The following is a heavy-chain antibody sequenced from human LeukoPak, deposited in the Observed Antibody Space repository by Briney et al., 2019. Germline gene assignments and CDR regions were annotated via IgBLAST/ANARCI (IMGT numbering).Heavy chain of an antibody. D-gene: IGHD3-3*01. Sequence: PGGSLRLSCAASGFTFSSYAMSWVRQAPGKGLEWVSAISGSGGSTYYADSVKGRFTISRDNSKNTLYLQMNSLRAEDTAVYYCAKDRDGTTIPPYCYYYYGMDVWGQGTTVTVSS. J-gene: IGHJ6*02. CDR3: AKDRDGTTIPPYCYYYYGMDV. CDR2: ISGSGGST. CDR1: GFTFSSYA. V-gene: IGHV3-23*01.